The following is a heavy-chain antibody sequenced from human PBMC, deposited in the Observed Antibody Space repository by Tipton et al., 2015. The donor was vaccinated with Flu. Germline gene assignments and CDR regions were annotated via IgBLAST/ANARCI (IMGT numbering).Heavy chain of an antibody. CDR3: ARGKYYYDSSGYSFDY. D-gene: IGHD3-22*01. CDR1: GGSISSYY. V-gene: IGHV4-4*07. CDR2: IYTSGST. J-gene: IGHJ4*02. Sequence: TLSFTCTVSGGSISSYYWSWIRQPAGKGLEWIGRIYTSGSTNYNPSLKSRVTMSVDTSKNQFSLKLSSVTAADTAVYYCARGKYYYDSSGYSFDYWGQGTLVTVSS.